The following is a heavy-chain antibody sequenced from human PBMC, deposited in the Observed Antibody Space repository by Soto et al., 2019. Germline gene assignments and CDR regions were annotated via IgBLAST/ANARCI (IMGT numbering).Heavy chain of an antibody. V-gene: IGHV3-7*01. CDR1: GFTFSSYW. CDR2: IKQDGSEK. D-gene: IGHD3-16*01. CDR3: ARGRGRGYYYMDV. J-gene: IGHJ6*03. Sequence: GGSLRLSCAASGFTFSSYWMSWVRQAPGKGLEWVANIKQDGSEKYYVDSVKGRFTISRDNAKNSLYLQMNSLRAEDTAVYYCARGRGRGYYYMDVWGKGTTVTVSS.